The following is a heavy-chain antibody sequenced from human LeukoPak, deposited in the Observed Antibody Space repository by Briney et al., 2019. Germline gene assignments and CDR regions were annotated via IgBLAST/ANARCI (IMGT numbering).Heavy chain of an antibody. J-gene: IGHJ4*02. CDR2: IWYDGSNK. CDR3: AKGGNAGAGCYY. D-gene: IGHD6-13*01. Sequence: GGSLRLSCAASGFTFSSYGMHWVRQAPGKGLEWVAVIWYDGSNKHYADSVKGRFTISRDNSKNTLYLQMNSLRAEDTAVYYCAKGGNAGAGCYYRGQGTLVTVSS. V-gene: IGHV3-33*06. CDR1: GFTFSSYG.